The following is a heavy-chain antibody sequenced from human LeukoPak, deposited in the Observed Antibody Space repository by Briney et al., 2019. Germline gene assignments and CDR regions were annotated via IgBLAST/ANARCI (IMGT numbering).Heavy chain of an antibody. CDR3: ARGRIASGAYYYYMDV. CDR1: GGSISSYY. J-gene: IGHJ6*03. CDR2: IYYSGST. Sequence: SETLSLTCTVSGGSISSYYWSWIRQPPGKGLEWIGYIYYSGSTNYNPSLKSRVTISVDTSKNQVSLKLSSVTAADTAVYYCARGRIASGAYYYYMDVWGKGTTVTVSS. V-gene: IGHV4-59*12. D-gene: IGHD2-21*01.